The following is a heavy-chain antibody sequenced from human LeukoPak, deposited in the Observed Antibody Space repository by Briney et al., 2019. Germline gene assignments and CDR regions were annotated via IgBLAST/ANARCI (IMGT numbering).Heavy chain of an antibody. V-gene: IGHV3-48*03. D-gene: IGHD3-10*01. Sequence: GGSLSLSCAASGFTFSSYEMNWVRQAPGKGLEWVSYISSSGSTIYYADSVKGRFTISRDNSKNTLYLQMNSLRAEDTAVYYCAKGFGGYYTDVWGKGTTVTISS. CDR1: GFTFSSYE. CDR2: ISSSGSTI. CDR3: AKGFGGYYTDV. J-gene: IGHJ6*03.